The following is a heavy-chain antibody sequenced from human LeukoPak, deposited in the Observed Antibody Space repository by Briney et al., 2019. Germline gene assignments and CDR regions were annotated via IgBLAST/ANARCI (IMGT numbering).Heavy chain of an antibody. Sequence: SVKVSCKASGGTFSSYAISWVRQAPGQGLEWMGRIIPIFGTANYAQKFQGRVTITTDESTSTAYMELSSLRSEDTAVYYCARGGYSYGYSFDYWGQGTLVTVSP. J-gene: IGHJ4*02. CDR3: ARGGYSYGYSFDY. D-gene: IGHD5-18*01. V-gene: IGHV1-69*05. CDR1: GGTFSSYA. CDR2: IIPIFGTA.